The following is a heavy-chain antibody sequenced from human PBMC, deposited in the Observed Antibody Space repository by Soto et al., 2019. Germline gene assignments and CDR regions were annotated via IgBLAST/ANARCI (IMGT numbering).Heavy chain of an antibody. Sequence: SETLSLTCTVSGGSVSSGSYYWSWIRQPPGKGLEWIGYIYYSGSTNYNPSLKSRVTISVDTSKNQFSLKLSSVTAADTAVYYCARGASTVTTLLWDYWGQGTLVTVSS. CDR3: ARGASTVTTLLWDY. CDR2: IYYSGST. V-gene: IGHV4-61*01. D-gene: IGHD4-17*01. CDR1: GGSVSSGSYY. J-gene: IGHJ4*02.